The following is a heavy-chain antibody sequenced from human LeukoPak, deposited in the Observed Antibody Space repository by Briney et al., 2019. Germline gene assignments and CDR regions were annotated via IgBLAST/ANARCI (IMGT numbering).Heavy chain of an antibody. V-gene: IGHV3-15*07. D-gene: IGHD2-21*01. J-gene: IGHJ4*02. Sequence: GGSLRLSCAASGFSVNNAWMSWVRQAPGKGLEWVGRIRSKIDGGATDYAAPVKGRFTISRDDSKNTLYLQINSLKIEDTAMYYCYTSITDYWGQGTLVTVSS. CDR3: YTSITDY. CDR2: IRSKIDGGAT. CDR1: GFSVNNAW.